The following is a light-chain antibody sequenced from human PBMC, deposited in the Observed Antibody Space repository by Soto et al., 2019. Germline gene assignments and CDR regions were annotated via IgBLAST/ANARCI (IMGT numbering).Light chain of an antibody. CDR3: AAWDDSLNGPV. J-gene: IGLJ3*02. V-gene: IGLV1-44*01. CDR1: SSNIGSEA. Sequence: QSVRTQPPSASGTPGQRVTISCSGSSSNIGSEAVNWYQQLPGTAPKLLIYGDNQRPSGVPDRFSGSKSGTSASLAISGLQSEDEADYYCAAWDDSLNGPVFGGGTKVTVL. CDR2: GDN.